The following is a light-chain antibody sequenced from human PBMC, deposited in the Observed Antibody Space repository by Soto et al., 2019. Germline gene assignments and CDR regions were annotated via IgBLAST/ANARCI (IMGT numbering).Light chain of an antibody. CDR3: GSWDSSLSAYV. Sequence: QSVLTQPPSGSAAPGQNVTSSCSGSSSNIGGNSVSWYQQLPGTAPKLVIYDDNKRPSGIPDRFSGSKSGTSATLGITGFQTGDEADYYCGSWDSSLSAYVFGTGTKVTV. V-gene: IGLV1-51*01. CDR2: DDN. J-gene: IGLJ1*01. CDR1: SSNIGGNS.